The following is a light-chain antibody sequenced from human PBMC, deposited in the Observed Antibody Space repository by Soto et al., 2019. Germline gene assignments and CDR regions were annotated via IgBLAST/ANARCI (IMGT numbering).Light chain of an antibody. CDR1: SGHTFYA. V-gene: IGLV4-69*01. CDR3: QTWGTDIVV. J-gene: IGLJ2*01. CDR2: VNSDGSH. Sequence: QPVLTQSPSASASLGASVKFTCTLSSGHTFYAIAWHQQQPEKGPRYLMKVNSDGSHSKGDGIPDRFSGSSSGAERYLTIFSLQSEDEADYYCQTWGTDIVVFGGGTKLTVL.